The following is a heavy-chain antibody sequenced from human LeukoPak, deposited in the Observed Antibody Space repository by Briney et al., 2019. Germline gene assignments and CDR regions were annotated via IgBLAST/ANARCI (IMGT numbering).Heavy chain of an antibody. J-gene: IGHJ6*02. V-gene: IGHV4-59*01. CDR3: ARGGLWFGELSGEDYYYGMDV. D-gene: IGHD3-10*01. CDR1: GGSISSYY. CDR2: IYYSGST. Sequence: SETLSLTCTVSGGSISSYYWSWIRQPPGKGLEWIGYIYYSGSTNYNPSLKSRVTISVDTSKYQFSLKLSSVTAADTAVYYCARGGLWFGELSGEDYYYGMDVWGQGTTVTVSS.